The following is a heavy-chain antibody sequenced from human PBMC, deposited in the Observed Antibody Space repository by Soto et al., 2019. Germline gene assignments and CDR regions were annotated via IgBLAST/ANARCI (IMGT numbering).Heavy chain of an antibody. J-gene: IGHJ4*02. V-gene: IGHV1-3*01. D-gene: IGHD2-2*02. CDR2: ILCLNDRK. CDR3: ARGRRTCTEKTCYTDFDF. Sequence: QVHLVQSGAEVKTPGASVTISCKASGYTFSDYGIHWIRQAPGQRPEWLGWILCLNDRKEYSQKCQGRISLTRDTSASPAYMGLSRLRSEDTAVYYCARGRRTCTEKTCYTDFDFWGQGSLVSVSS. CDR1: GYTFSDYG.